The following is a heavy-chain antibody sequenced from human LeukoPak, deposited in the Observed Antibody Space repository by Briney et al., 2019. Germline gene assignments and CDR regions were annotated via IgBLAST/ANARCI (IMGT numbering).Heavy chain of an antibody. Sequence: SVKVSCKASGGTFSSYAISWVRQAPGQGLEWMGGIIPIFGTANYAQKFQGRVTITADESTSTAYMELSSLRSEDTAVYYCARSEDIVVVPAATVTVKYYYYYYMDVWGKGTTVTISS. CDR1: GGTFSSYA. J-gene: IGHJ6*03. CDR3: ARSEDIVVVPAATVTVKYYYYYYMDV. D-gene: IGHD2-2*01. CDR2: IIPIFGTA. V-gene: IGHV1-69*13.